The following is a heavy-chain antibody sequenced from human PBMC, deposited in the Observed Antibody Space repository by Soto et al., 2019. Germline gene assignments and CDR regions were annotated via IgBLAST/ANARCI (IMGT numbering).Heavy chain of an antibody. V-gene: IGHV3-30*18. J-gene: IGHJ4*02. CDR3: TKGRGYTSSNPGWWFDC. CDR1: GFTFSSYG. CDR2: ISYDGGNR. Sequence: QMQLAESGGGGFQPGRSLRRSCAASGFTFSSYGMHWVRQAPGKGLEWVAVISYDGGNRDYVDSVKGRLTISRDNSKNTLYLQMESLRAEDTAIYYCTKGRGYTSSNPGWWFDCWGQGTLVTVSS. D-gene: IGHD2-15*01.